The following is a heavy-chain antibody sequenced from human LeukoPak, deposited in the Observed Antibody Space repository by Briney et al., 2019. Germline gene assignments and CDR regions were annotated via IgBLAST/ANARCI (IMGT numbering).Heavy chain of an antibody. Sequence: PAGGSLRLSCAASGFTFSSCGMSWVRQAPGKGLEWVSAISGSGGSTYYADSVKGRFTISRDNSKNTLYLQMNSLRAEDTAVYYCATHVVPAAMSYFDYWGQGTLVTVSS. D-gene: IGHD2-2*01. CDR2: ISGSGGST. J-gene: IGHJ4*02. V-gene: IGHV3-23*01. CDR3: ATHVVPAAMSYFDY. CDR1: GFTFSSCG.